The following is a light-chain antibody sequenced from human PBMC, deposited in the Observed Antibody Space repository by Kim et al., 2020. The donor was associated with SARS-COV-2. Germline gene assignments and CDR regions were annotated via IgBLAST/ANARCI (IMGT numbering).Light chain of an antibody. Sequence: QLVLTQSSSASASLGSSVKLTCTLSSGHSSYIIAWHQQQPGNAPRYLMKLEGSGSYNKGSGVPDRFSGSSSGADRYLTISNLQSEDEADYYCETWDSNTWVFGGGTKLTVL. J-gene: IGLJ3*02. CDR2: LEGSGSY. CDR3: ETWDSNTWV. CDR1: SGHSSYI. V-gene: IGLV4-60*03.